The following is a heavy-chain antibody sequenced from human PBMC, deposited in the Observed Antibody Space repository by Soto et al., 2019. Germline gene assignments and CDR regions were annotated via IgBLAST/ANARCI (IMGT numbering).Heavy chain of an antibody. CDR3: AKESGYYDSSGYLDY. CDR2: ISGSGGST. J-gene: IGHJ4*02. CDR1: GFTFSSYA. V-gene: IGHV3-23*01. Sequence: GGSLRLSCAASGFTFSSYAMSWVRQAPGKGLEWVSAISGSGGSTYYADSVKGRFTISRDNSKNTLYLQMNNLRAEDTAVYYCAKESGYYDSSGYLDYWGQGTLVTVSS. D-gene: IGHD3-22*01.